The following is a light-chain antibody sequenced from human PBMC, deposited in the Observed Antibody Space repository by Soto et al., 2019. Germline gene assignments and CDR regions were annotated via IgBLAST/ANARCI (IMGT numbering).Light chain of an antibody. Sequence: IVLTQSPGTLSLSPGERATLSCRASQSVSSSYVAWYQQKPGQAPRLLIYGASSRATGIPDRFSGSGSGTDFTLNISRLEPEDFAVYYCQQYGSSPTFGPGTKVDIK. CDR1: QSVSSSY. CDR2: GAS. CDR3: QQYGSSPT. J-gene: IGKJ3*01. V-gene: IGKV3-20*01.